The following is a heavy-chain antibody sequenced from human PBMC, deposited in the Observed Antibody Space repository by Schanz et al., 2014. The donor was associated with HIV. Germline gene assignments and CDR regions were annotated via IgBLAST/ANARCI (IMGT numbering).Heavy chain of an antibody. J-gene: IGHJ4*02. D-gene: IGHD2-8*01. CDR2: IKLDGSEK. V-gene: IGHV3-7*01. CDR3: ARDRMVYAQAPLYYFDY. CDR1: GFTFKTYW. Sequence: EVQMLESGGGLVQPGGSLRLSCAASGFTFKTYWMSWVRQAPGKGLEWLANIKLDGSEKYYADSVKGRFTISRDNSKNTLYLQMNSLRAEDTAVYYCARDRMVYAQAPLYYFDYWGQGTLVTVSS.